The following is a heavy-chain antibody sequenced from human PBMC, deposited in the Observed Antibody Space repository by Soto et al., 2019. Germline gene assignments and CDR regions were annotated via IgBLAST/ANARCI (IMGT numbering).Heavy chain of an antibody. CDR3: ARAAYYYKSSGYYPGDY. V-gene: IGHV1-3*01. CDR1: GYTFTSYA. D-gene: IGHD3-22*01. J-gene: IGHJ4*02. CDR2: INAGNGNT. Sequence: ASVKVSCKASGYTFTSYAIHWVRQAPGQRLEWMGWINAGNGNTKSSERFQGRVTISRDTSASTVYMEVSSLRSEDTAVYYCARAAYYYKSSGYYPGDYWGQGTLVTVSS.